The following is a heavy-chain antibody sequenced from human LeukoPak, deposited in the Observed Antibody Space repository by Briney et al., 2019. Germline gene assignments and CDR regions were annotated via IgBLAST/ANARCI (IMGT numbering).Heavy chain of an antibody. D-gene: IGHD3-10*01. CDR2: MYLSGTT. Sequence: SETLSLTCTVSGDSINSLDLWSWVRQPPGKGLEWIGEMYLSGTTHSNPSVKSRVTISIDTSKNQFSLKLSSVTAADTAVYYCARGGYGSGTYYFDYWGQGTLVTVSS. J-gene: IGHJ4*02. CDR3: ARGGYGSGTYYFDY. V-gene: IGHV4-4*02. CDR1: GDSINSLDL.